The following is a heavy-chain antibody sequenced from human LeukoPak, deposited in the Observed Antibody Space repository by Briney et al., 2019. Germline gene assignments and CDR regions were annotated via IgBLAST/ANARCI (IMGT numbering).Heavy chain of an antibody. D-gene: IGHD6-6*01. CDR1: GFIFSTYN. Sequence: GGSLRLSCAASGFIFSTYNMNWVRQAPGKGLEWVSSISSSGSNIYYADSVKGRFTISRDNAKNSLYLQMNSLRAEDTAVYYCARGTARYYYYMDVWGKGTTVTISS. J-gene: IGHJ6*03. V-gene: IGHV3-21*01. CDR3: ARGTARYYYYMDV. CDR2: ISSSGSNI.